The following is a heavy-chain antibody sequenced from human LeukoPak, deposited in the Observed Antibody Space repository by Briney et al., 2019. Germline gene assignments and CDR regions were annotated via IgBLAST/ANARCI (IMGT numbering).Heavy chain of an antibody. J-gene: IGHJ6*04. D-gene: IGHD2-15*01. Sequence: GGSLRLSCAASGLTFGSYAMSWVRQAPGKGLDWVSAISGSGGSTYYADSVKGRFTISRDNSKNTLYLQMNSLRAADTAIYYCAKVYCSGGSCFSPYLDVWGKGATVTVSS. V-gene: IGHV3-23*01. CDR1: GLTFGSYA. CDR2: ISGSGGST. CDR3: AKVYCSGGSCFSPYLDV.